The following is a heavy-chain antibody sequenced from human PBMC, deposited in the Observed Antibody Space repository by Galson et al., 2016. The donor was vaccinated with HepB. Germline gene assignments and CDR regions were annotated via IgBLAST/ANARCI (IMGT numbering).Heavy chain of an antibody. CDR3: AREDPNVAVAALDY. V-gene: IGHV3-23*01. Sequence: SLRLSCAASGFNFNNYAMSWVRQAPGKGLEWVSTISGSGATTYYEDSLKGRITISRDNGKRTLYLQMNSLRAEDTAVYYCAREDPNVAVAALDYWGQGTLVTVSS. D-gene: IGHD6-19*01. J-gene: IGHJ4*02. CDR2: ISGSGATT. CDR1: GFNFNNYA.